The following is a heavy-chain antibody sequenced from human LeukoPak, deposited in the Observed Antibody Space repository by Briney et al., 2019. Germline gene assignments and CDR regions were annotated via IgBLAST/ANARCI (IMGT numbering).Heavy chain of an antibody. V-gene: IGHV3-48*03. CDR3: ARGVGYDDTLGSYYGFFDY. J-gene: IGHJ4*02. Sequence: GGSLRLSCAASGFTFSSYEMNWVRQAPGKGLEWVSYISSSGSTIYYADSVKGRFTISRDNAKNSLYLLMNSLRAEDTAVYFCARGVGYDDTLGSYYGFFDYWGQGTLVAVSS. D-gene: IGHD3-22*01. CDR2: ISSSGSTI. CDR1: GFTFSSYE.